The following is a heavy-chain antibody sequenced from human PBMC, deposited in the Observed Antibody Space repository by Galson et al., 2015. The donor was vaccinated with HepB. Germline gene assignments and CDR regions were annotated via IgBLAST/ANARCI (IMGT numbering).Heavy chain of an antibody. V-gene: IGHV3-7*03. D-gene: IGHD3-10*01. CDR1: AFTFSTYW. Sequence: SLRLSCAGSAFTFSTYWMGWVRQAPGKGLEWVANIRGDGGEKYYVDSVKGRFTISRDDARNSLYLQMNSLRAEDTAVYYCARYGRQPDYWGLGALVTVSS. CDR2: IRGDGGEK. J-gene: IGHJ4*02. CDR3: ARYGRQPDY.